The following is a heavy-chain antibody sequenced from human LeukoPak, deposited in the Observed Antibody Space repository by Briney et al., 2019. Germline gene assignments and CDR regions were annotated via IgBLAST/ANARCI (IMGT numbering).Heavy chain of an antibody. CDR3: AKNADRGAYCRGGSCYPYYYYYMDV. J-gene: IGHJ6*03. Sequence: PGGSLRLSCAASGFTFSSYAMSWVRQAPGKGLEWVSSISHTGGSPYYADSVKGRFTVSRDNSKNTLYLQMNSLTVEDTAIYYCAKNADRGAYCRGGSCYPYYYYYMDVWGTGTTVTISS. CDR1: GFTFSSYA. CDR2: ISHTGGSP. D-gene: IGHD2-15*01. V-gene: IGHV3-23*01.